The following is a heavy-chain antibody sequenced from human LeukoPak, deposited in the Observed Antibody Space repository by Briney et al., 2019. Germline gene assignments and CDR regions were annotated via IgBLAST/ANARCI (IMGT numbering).Heavy chain of an antibody. CDR2: ISGSGGST. Sequence: SGGSLRLSCAASGFTFSSYAMSWVRQAPGKGLEWVSAISGSGGSTYYADSVKGRFTISRDNSKNTLYLQMNSLRAEDTAVYYCAKFLYSSSWYPYYYYYYYMDVWGKGTTVTVSS. J-gene: IGHJ6*03. CDR3: AKFLYSSSWYPYYYYYYYMDV. D-gene: IGHD6-13*01. V-gene: IGHV3-23*01. CDR1: GFTFSSYA.